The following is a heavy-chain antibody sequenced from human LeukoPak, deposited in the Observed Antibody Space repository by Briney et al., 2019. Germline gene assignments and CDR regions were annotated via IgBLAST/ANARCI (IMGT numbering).Heavy chain of an antibody. CDR2: INPSGGST. Sequence: GASVKVSCKVSGYTLTELSMHWVRQAPGQGLEWMGIINPSGGSTSYAQKFQGRVTMTRDTSTSTVYMELSSLRSEDTAVYYCARRNNHQTLDYWGQGTLVTVSS. D-gene: IGHD1-14*01. V-gene: IGHV1-46*01. J-gene: IGHJ4*02. CDR3: ARRNNHQTLDY. CDR1: GYTLTELS.